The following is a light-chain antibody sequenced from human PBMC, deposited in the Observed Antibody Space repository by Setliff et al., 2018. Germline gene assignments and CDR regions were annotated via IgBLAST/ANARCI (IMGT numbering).Light chain of an antibody. J-gene: IGLJ1*01. CDR1: SSDIGVYNY. CDR2: DVS. CDR3: SSYITSSTPAHV. V-gene: IGLV2-14*03. Sequence: QSVLTQAASVSGSPGQSITISCTGTSSDIGVYNYVSWYRQHPGKAPKLMIYDVSRRPSGVSNRFSGSKSGNTASLTISGLQPEDEADYYCSSYITSSTPAHVFGAGTKGTVL.